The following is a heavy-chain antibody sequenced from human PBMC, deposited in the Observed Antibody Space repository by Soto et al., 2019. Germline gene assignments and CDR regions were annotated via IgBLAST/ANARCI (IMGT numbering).Heavy chain of an antibody. CDR2: ISAYNGNT. D-gene: IGHD6-19*01. CDR1: GYTFTSYG. Sequence: ASVKVSCKASGYTFTSYGISWVRQAPGQGLEWMGWISAYNGNTNYAQKLQGRVTMTTDTSTSTAYMELRSLRSYDTAVYYCASISVAGTLNYWGQGTLVTVSS. V-gene: IGHV1-18*01. J-gene: IGHJ4*02. CDR3: ASISVAGTLNY.